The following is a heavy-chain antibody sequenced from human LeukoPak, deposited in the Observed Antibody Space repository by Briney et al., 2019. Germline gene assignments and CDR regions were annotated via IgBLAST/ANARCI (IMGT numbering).Heavy chain of an antibody. CDR2: ISSSGSTI. V-gene: IGHV3-48*03. D-gene: IGHD3-9*01. CDR3: ASSLAENFDWLRRLDY. CDR1: GFTFSSYE. Sequence: PGGSLRLSCVASGFTFSSYEMNWVRQAPGKGLEWISYISSSGSTIYYADSVKGRFTISRDNAKNSLYLQMNSLRAEDTAVYYCASSLAENFDWLRRLDYWGQGTLVTVSS. J-gene: IGHJ4*02.